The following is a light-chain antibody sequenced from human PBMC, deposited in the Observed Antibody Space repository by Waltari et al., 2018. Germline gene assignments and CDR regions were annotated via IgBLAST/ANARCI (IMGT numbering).Light chain of an antibody. Sequence: VMTQSPDSLAVSLGERATINCKSSQSVLYSSNNKNYLAWYQQKPGQPPKLLIYWASTRESGVPDRFSGSGSGTDFTLTISSLQAEDVAVYYCQQYYSTPSFGQGTKLEIK. CDR2: WAS. CDR3: QQYYSTPS. CDR1: QSVLYSSNNKNY. J-gene: IGKJ2*01. V-gene: IGKV4-1*01.